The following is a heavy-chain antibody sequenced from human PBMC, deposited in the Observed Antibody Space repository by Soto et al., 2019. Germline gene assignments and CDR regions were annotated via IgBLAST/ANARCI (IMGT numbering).Heavy chain of an antibody. CDR3: ARDFAYFDS. CDR1: GGSINSDY. D-gene: IGHD3-3*01. J-gene: IGHJ4*02. V-gene: IGHV4-59*01. CDR2: VFFTGRT. Sequence: SETLSLTCTVSGGSINSDYWSWIRQSPGKGLEWIGYVFFTGRTSYNPSLKSRVSISMDTSKNQFSLNLDSVTAADTAVYFCARDFAYFDSWGQGTLVTVSS.